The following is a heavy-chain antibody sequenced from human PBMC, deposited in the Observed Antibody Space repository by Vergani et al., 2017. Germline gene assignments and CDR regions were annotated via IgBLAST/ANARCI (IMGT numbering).Heavy chain of an antibody. CDR2: MNPNSGNT. CDR3: ASGGGYCSGGSCFTLHTYYYYGMDV. J-gene: IGHJ6*02. Sequence: VQLVESGAEVKKPGASVKVSCKASGYTFTSYDINWVRQATGQGLEWMGWMNPNSGNTGYAQKFQGRVTITRNTSISTAYMELSSLRSEDTAVYYCASGGGYCSGGSCFTLHTYYYYGMDVWGQGTTVTVSS. CDR1: GYTFTSYD. D-gene: IGHD2-15*01. V-gene: IGHV1-8*03.